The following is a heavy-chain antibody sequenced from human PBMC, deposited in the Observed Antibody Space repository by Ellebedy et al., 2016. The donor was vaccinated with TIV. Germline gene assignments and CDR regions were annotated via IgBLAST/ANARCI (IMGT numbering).Heavy chain of an antibody. J-gene: IGHJ4*02. CDR2: IYYSGST. CDR1: GGSISSSSYY. V-gene: IGHV4-39*07. Sequence: MPSETLSLTCTVSGGSISSSSYYWGWIRQPPGKGLEWIGSIYYSGSTNYNPSLKSRVTISVDTSKNQFSLKLSSVTAADTAVYYCARTIVVVHTAGHYFDYWGQGTLVTVSS. D-gene: IGHD3-22*01. CDR3: ARTIVVVHTAGHYFDY.